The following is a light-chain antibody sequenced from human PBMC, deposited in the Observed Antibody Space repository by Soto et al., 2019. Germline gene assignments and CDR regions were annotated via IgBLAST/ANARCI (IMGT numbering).Light chain of an antibody. CDR1: QRVSSN. Sequence: EIVMTQSPATLSVSPGERATLSCRASQRVSSNLAWYQQKPGQAPRLLIYGASTRATGIPARFSGSGSGTEFTLTITSVQSEEFAVYCCQQYNNWSRWTFGQGTKGDIK. J-gene: IGKJ1*01. V-gene: IGKV3-15*01. CDR3: QQYNNWSRWT. CDR2: GAS.